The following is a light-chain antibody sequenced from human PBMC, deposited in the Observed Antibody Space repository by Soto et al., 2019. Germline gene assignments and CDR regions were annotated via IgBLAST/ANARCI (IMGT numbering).Light chain of an antibody. CDR1: KSISTY. Sequence: DIQMTQSQSSLSASVGDRVTITCRASKSISTYLHWYQQKPGKAPNLLIYAASTLQSGVPSRFSGSGSGTDFTLTISSLQPEDFATYFCQHGYSTPLTFGGGTKVDIK. V-gene: IGKV1-39*01. CDR2: AAS. J-gene: IGKJ4*01. CDR3: QHGYSTPLT.